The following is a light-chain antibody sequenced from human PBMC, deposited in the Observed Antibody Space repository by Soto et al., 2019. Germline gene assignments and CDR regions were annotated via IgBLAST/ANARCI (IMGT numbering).Light chain of an antibody. J-gene: IGLJ2*01. CDR1: KLGDKY. CDR3: QAWDSSTYVV. Sequence: SSELTQPPSVSVSPGQTASITCSGDKLGDKYACWYQQKPGQSPVLVIYQDSKRPSGSHERFSGSNSGNTATLTISGTQAMDEADYYCQAWDSSTYVVFGGGTKLTVL. CDR2: QDS. V-gene: IGLV3-1*01.